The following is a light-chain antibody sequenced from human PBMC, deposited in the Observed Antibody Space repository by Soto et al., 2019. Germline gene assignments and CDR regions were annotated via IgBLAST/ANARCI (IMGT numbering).Light chain of an antibody. CDR3: QYSRHLPL. CDR1: QDVGKW. J-gene: IGKJ3*01. V-gene: IGKV1-12*01. Sequence: DIQMTQSPPSVSASVGDRVTITCRASQDVGKWLAWYQQKPGKAPTLLIHGASSLQSGVPPRYSGSGYGTDFTLTISSLQPEDFATYYCQYSRHLPLFGPGTKVDMK. CDR2: GAS.